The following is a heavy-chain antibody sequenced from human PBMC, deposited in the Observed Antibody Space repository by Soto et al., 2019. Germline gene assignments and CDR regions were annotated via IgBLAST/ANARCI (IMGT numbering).Heavy chain of an antibody. V-gene: IGHV5-10-1*01. J-gene: IGHJ6*02. Sequence: GESLKISCKGSGYSFTSYWISWVRQMPGKGLEWMGRIDPSDSYTNYSPSFQGHVTISADKSISTAYLQWSSLKASDTAMYYCARVRFGGNWVYYYYYGMDVWGQGTTVTVSS. CDR3: ARVRFGGNWVYYYYYGMDV. CDR2: IDPSDSYT. CDR1: GYSFTSYW. D-gene: IGHD2-15*01.